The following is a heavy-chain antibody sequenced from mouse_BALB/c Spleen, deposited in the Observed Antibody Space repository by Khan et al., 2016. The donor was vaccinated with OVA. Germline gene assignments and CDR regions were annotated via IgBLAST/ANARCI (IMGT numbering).Heavy chain of an antibody. CDR1: GYTFSSYW. CDR3: ARGGYGGFAY. D-gene: IGHD2-2*01. J-gene: IGHJ3*01. V-gene: IGHV1-9*01. Sequence: QVRLQQSGGDLMKPGASVKISCKATGYTFSSYWIEWVKQRPGHGLEWIGQIFPGSVSTTYNEKFKGKATFTADTSSNTAYMLLSSLTSEDSAVYYCARGGYGGFAYWGQGTLVTVSA. CDR2: IFPGSVST.